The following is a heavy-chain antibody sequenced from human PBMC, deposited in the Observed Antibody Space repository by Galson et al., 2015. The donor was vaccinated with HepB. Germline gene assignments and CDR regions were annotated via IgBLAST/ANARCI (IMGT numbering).Heavy chain of an antibody. Sequence: SVKVSCKASGYTFSAYAMLWVRQAPGQRLECMGWINTGNGNTRYSQKFHGRVTISGDTSASTAYMDLSSLRSEDTAVYYCARVSWSEGSVITNYGMDVWGQGTTVTVSS. CDR3: ARVSWSEGSVITNYGMDV. D-gene: IGHD3-22*01. CDR1: GYTFSAYA. V-gene: IGHV1-3*04. J-gene: IGHJ6*02. CDR2: INTGNGNT.